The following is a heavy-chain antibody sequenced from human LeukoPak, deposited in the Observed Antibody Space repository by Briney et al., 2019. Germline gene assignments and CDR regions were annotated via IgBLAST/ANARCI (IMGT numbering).Heavy chain of an antibody. CDR3: ASPSGGAAVSAFDY. V-gene: IGHV4-4*02. CDR1: GGSISSSNW. CDR2: IYHSGST. Sequence: SETLSLTCAVSGGSISSSNWWSWVRQPPGKGLEWIGEIYHSGSTSYNPSLKSRVTISVDKSKSQFSLKLSSVTAADTAMYYCASPSGGAAVSAFDYWGQGTLVIVSS. D-gene: IGHD2-15*01. J-gene: IGHJ4*02.